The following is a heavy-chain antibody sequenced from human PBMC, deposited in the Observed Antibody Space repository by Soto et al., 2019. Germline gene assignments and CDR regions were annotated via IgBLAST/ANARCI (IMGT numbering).Heavy chain of an antibody. Sequence: PSETLSLTCAVYGGSVNGYYWNWIRQPPGKGLEWIGEINHTGGTHYNPSLKSRVTMSVDTSQNQFSLRLSSVTAADTAIYYCATRITVFGLLLPPFDPWGQGTKITVSS. CDR2: INHTGGT. CDR3: ATRITVFGLLLPPFDP. V-gene: IGHV4-34*01. J-gene: IGHJ5*02. CDR1: GGSVNGYY. D-gene: IGHD3-3*01.